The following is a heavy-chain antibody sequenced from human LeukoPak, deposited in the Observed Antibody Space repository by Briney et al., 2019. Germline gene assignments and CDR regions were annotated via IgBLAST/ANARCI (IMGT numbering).Heavy chain of an antibody. D-gene: IGHD3-3*01. Sequence: SETLSLTCTVSGGSMNNYYWSWFRRPPGKGLEWIAYVYQTGDTRYNPSLKSRVTISVDTSKNQFSLKLSSVTAADTAVYYCARGGGLSYYDFWSGYYKGESWFDPWGQGTLVTVSS. J-gene: IGHJ5*02. V-gene: IGHV4-59*01. CDR1: GGSMNNYY. CDR2: VYQTGDT. CDR3: ARGGGLSYYDFWSGYYKGESWFDP.